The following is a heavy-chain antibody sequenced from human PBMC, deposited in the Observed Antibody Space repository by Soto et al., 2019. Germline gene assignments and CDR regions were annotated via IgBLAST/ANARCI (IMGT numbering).Heavy chain of an antibody. D-gene: IGHD4-17*01. CDR3: ARSPDSGDYVDY. CDR2: IYFSGTT. CDR1: GGSGSSDSCY. V-gene: IGHV4-61*01. Sequence: SHTRSVAGGSGSSDSCYWSWIRQPPGAGLEWIGYIYFSGTTNYNPSLESRVTILVDSSKNQFSLKLSSVTAADTAVYYCARSPDSGDYVDYWGQGTLVTVSS. J-gene: IGHJ4*02.